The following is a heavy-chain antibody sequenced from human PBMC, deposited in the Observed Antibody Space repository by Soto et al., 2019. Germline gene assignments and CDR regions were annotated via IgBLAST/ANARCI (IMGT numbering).Heavy chain of an antibody. D-gene: IGHD2-8*01. CDR1: GFTFSGYG. J-gene: IGHJ4*02. Sequence: GGSLRLSCEASGFTFSGYGMHWVRQAPGKGLEWVTFTSYDGSNKYYADSVKGRFTISRDNSRNTLFLQMNSLRPEDTAVYYCAKDANSYLCSNGVCYPDYWGQGTLVTVSS. CDR3: AKDANSYLCSNGVCYPDY. V-gene: IGHV3-30*18. CDR2: TSYDGSNK.